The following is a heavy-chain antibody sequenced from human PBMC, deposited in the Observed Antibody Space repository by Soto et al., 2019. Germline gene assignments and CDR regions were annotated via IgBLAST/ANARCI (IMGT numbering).Heavy chain of an antibody. Sequence: SETLSLSCAVSGGSISSGGYSWSWIRQPPGKGLEWIGYIYHSGSTYYNPSLKSRVTISVDRSKNQFSLKLSSVTAADTAVYYCARLYYYDSSGDGFDPWGQGTLVTVSS. CDR1: GGSISSGGYS. V-gene: IGHV4-30-2*01. CDR2: IYHSGST. D-gene: IGHD3-22*01. J-gene: IGHJ5*02. CDR3: ARLYYYDSSGDGFDP.